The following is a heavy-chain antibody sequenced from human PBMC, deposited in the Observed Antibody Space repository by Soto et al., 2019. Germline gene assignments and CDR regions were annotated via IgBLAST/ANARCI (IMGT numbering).Heavy chain of an antibody. D-gene: IGHD2-8*01. V-gene: IGHV3-30-3*01. Sequence: PGESLRLSCAASGFTFSSYAMHWVRQAPGKGLEWVAVISYDGSNKYYADSVKGRFTISRDNSKNTLYLQMNSLRAEDTAVYYCARDVDCTNGVCQYNWFDPWGQGT. CDR3: ARDVDCTNGVCQYNWFDP. J-gene: IGHJ5*02. CDR2: ISYDGSNK. CDR1: GFTFSSYA.